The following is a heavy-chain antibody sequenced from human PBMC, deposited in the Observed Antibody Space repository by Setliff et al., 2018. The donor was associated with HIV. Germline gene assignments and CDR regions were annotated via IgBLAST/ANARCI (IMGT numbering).Heavy chain of an antibody. V-gene: IGHV4-34*01. CDR1: GGSFSGYY. Sequence: SETLSLTCAVYGGSFSGYYWSWIRQPPGKGLEWIGEINHSGSTNYNPSLKSRVTIPVDTSKNQFSLKLSSVTAADTAVYYCARELGYPDYWGQGTLVTVSS. CDR2: INHSGST. J-gene: IGHJ4*02. D-gene: IGHD1-26*01. CDR3: ARELGYPDY.